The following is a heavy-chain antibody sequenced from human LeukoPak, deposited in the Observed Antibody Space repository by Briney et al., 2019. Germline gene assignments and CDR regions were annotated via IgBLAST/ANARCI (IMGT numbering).Heavy chain of an antibody. V-gene: IGHV1-18*01. Sequence: ASVKVSCKASGYTFTSYGISWVRQAPGQGLEWMGWISAYNGNTNYAQKLQGRVTMTRDTSTSTAYMELRSLRSDDTPVYYCARDWGNIAAAGTAWFDPWGQGTLVTVSS. CDR3: ARDWGNIAAAGTAWFDP. J-gene: IGHJ5*02. CDR2: ISAYNGNT. CDR1: GYTFTSYG. D-gene: IGHD6-13*01.